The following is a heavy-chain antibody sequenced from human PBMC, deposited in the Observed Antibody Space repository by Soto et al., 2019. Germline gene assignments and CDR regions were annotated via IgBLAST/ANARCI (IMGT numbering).Heavy chain of an antibody. V-gene: IGHV1-69*13. Sequence: SVKVSCKASGGSLSNYGISWVRQAPGQGLEWMGGIIPVFGTANYAQKFQGRVTITADESTNIVYMDVTSLRSEDTALYYCARGDATKIVVTTYYAMDVWGQGTTVTVSS. CDR3: ARGDATKIVVTTYYAMDV. J-gene: IGHJ6*02. CDR1: GGSLSNYG. D-gene: IGHD4-17*01. CDR2: IIPVFGTA.